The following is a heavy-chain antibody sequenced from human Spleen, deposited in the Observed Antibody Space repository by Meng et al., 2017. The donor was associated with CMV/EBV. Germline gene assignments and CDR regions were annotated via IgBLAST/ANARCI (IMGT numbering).Heavy chain of an antibody. CDR3: AREGLDYDFWSGYYRSYFDY. J-gene: IGHJ4*02. V-gene: IGHV3-30-3*01. Sequence: FSSFALYWVRQAPGKGLEWVAVIAGDGTNTYHADSVKGRFTISRDNSKNTLYLQMNSLRAEDTAVYYCAREGLDYDFWSGYYRSYFDYWGQGTLVTVSS. CDR1: FSSFA. CDR2: IAGDGTNT. D-gene: IGHD3-3*01.